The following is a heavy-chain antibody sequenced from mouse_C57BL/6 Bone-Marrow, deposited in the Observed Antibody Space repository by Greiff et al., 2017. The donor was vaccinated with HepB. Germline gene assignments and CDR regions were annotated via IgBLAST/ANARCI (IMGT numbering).Heavy chain of an antibody. CDR2: ISSGSSTI. CDR3: ARHYSPSIAY. D-gene: IGHD2-12*01. CDR1: GFTFSDYG. V-gene: IGHV5-17*01. J-gene: IGHJ3*01. Sequence: EVKLVESGGGLVKPGGSLKLSCAASGFTFSDYGMHWVRQAPEKGLEWVAYISSGSSTIYYADTVKGRFTISRDNATNTLFLQMTSLKSEDTAMYYSARHYSPSIAYWGQGTLVTVSA.